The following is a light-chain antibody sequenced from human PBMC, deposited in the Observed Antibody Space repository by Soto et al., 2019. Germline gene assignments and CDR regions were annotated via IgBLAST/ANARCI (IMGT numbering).Light chain of an antibody. CDR1: QNINNY. CDR3: QQYDNWPLT. J-gene: IGKJ4*01. V-gene: IGKV1-17*03. Sequence: DIQMTQSPSSLSASVGDRVTITCQASQNINNYLNWFQQKPGNVPKRLIYLASSLQSGVPSRFSGSGSGTEFTLTISSLQSEDFAVYYCQQYDNWPLTFGGGTKVDIK. CDR2: LAS.